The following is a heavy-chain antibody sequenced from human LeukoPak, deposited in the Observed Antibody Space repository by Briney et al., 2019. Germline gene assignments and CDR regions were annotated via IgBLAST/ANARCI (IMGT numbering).Heavy chain of an antibody. D-gene: IGHD3-22*01. CDR3: AKDQTQYYYDSSGYFDY. CDR2: ISGSGGST. V-gene: IGHV3-23*01. Sequence: GGSLRLSCAASGFTFSSYAMSWVRQAPGKGLEWVSAISGSGGSTYYADSVKGRFTISRDNSKNTLYLQMNSLRAEDTAVYYCAKDQTQYYYDSSGYFDYWGLGTLVTVSS. CDR1: GFTFSSYA. J-gene: IGHJ4*02.